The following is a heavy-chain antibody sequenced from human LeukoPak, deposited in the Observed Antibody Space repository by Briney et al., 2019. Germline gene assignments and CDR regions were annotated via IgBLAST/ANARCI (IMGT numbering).Heavy chain of an antibody. V-gene: IGHV3-23*01. Sequence: GGSLRLSCAASGFTFSSYAMSWVRQAPGKGLEWVSAISGSGGNTYYADSVKGRFTISRDNSKNTLYLQMNSLRAEDTAVYYCAKDRDFWSGFDYWGQGTLVTVSS. CDR2: ISGSGGNT. CDR1: GFTFSSYA. D-gene: IGHD3-3*01. J-gene: IGHJ4*02. CDR3: AKDRDFWSGFDY.